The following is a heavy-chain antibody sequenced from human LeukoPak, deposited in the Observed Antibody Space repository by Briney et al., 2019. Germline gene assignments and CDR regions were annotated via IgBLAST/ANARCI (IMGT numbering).Heavy chain of an antibody. V-gene: IGHV1-18*01. J-gene: IGHJ5*02. D-gene: IGHD3-10*01. CDR1: GYTFTSYG. Sequence: GASVKVSCKASGYTFTSYGISWVRQAPGQGLEWMGWISAYNGNTNYAQKLQGRVTMTTDTSTSTAYMELRSLRSDDTAVYYCARGLLWFGRGGWFDPWGQGTLVTVSS. CDR2: ISAYNGNT. CDR3: ARGLLWFGRGGWFDP.